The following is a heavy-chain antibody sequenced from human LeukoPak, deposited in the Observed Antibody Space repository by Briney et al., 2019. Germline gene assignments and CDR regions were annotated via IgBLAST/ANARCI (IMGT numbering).Heavy chain of an antibody. Sequence: ASVKVSCKASGGTFSSYAISWVRQAPGQGLEWMGGIIPIFGTANYAQKFQGRVTITADESTSTAYMELSSLRSEDTAVYYCARVRFCSSSSCQDDNWFDPWGQGTLVSVSS. CDR1: GGTFSSYA. J-gene: IGHJ5*02. V-gene: IGHV1-69*13. D-gene: IGHD2-2*01. CDR2: IIPIFGTA. CDR3: ARVRFCSSSSCQDDNWFDP.